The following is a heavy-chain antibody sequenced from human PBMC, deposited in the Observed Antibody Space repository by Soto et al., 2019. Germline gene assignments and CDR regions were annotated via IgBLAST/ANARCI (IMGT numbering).Heavy chain of an antibody. D-gene: IGHD4-17*01. CDR1: GFSLTTSGVG. CDR2: MFWNGDK. V-gene: IGHV2-5*01. CDR3: SRRHRPLSDAWDGEDY. J-gene: IGHJ4*02. Sequence: QITLKQSGPPLVKPTQTLTLTCTFAGFSLTTSGVGVGWVRQPPGKAREWLAIMFWNGDKRYSPSLKTRLSISRDTSRNQVVLTMTNMDPMDTATYYCSRRHRPLSDAWDGEDYLGQGTLVTFSS.